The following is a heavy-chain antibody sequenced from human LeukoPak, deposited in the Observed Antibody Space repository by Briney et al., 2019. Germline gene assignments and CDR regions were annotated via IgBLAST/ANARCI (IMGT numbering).Heavy chain of an antibody. CDR1: GFTFSSYA. CDR3: AKDMRFDWTPYYFDY. Sequence: GGSLRLSCAASGFTFSSYAMSWVRQAPGKGLEWVSAISGSGGSTYYADSVKGRFTISGDNSKNTLYLQMNSLGAEDTAVYYCAKDMRFDWTPYYFDYWGQGTLVTVSS. V-gene: IGHV3-23*01. J-gene: IGHJ4*02. CDR2: ISGSGGST. D-gene: IGHD3-9*01.